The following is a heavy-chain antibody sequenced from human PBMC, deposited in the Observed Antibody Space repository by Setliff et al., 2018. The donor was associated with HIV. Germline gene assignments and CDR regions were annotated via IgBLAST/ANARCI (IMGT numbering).Heavy chain of an antibody. V-gene: IGHV3-23*01. CDR3: AKARLIWFGELCDY. Sequence: GGSLRLSCAASVFTFSSYAMSWVRQAPGKGLEWVSAISGSGGSTYYADSVKGRFTISRDNSKNTLYLQMNSLRAEDTAVYYCAKARLIWFGELCDYWGQGTLVTVSS. J-gene: IGHJ4*02. CDR1: VFTFSSYA. CDR2: ISGSGGST. D-gene: IGHD3-10*01.